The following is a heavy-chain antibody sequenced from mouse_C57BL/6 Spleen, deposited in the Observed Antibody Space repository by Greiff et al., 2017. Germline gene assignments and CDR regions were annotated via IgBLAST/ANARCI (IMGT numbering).Heavy chain of an antibody. Sequence: VKLQESGAELVKPGASVKLSCKASGYTFTEYTIHWVQQRSGQGLEWIGWFYPGSGSLKYNEKFKDKATLTADKSSSTVYMELSRLTSEDAAVYFSARHEVTTVVARAMDYWGQGTLVTVSS. D-gene: IGHD1-1*01. J-gene: IGHJ4*01. V-gene: IGHV1-62-2*01. CDR3: ARHEVTTVVARAMDY. CDR1: GYTFTEYT. CDR2: FYPGSGSL.